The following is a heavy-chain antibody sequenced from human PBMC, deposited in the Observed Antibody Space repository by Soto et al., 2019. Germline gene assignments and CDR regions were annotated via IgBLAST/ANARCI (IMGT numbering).Heavy chain of an antibody. V-gene: IGHV3-21*04. CDR1: GFTFISYS. D-gene: IGHD1-26*01. J-gene: IGHJ4*02. CDR3: ARDKVVGPTTLDY. CDR2: ISSSSSYI. Sequence: WGSLRLSCAASGFTFISYSINWFRHSPGKGLEWVSSISSSSSYIYYADSVKGRFTIYRDNAKNSLYLQMNSLRAEDTAVYYCARDKVVGPTTLDYWGQGTLVTVSS.